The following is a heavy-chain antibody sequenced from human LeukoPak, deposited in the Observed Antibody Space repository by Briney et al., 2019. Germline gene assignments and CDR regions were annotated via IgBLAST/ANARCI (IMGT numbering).Heavy chain of an antibody. V-gene: IGHV3-7*01. CDR3: ARNQAEWELLFAYYFDY. D-gene: IGHD1-26*01. J-gene: IGHJ4*02. CDR2: IKQDGSEK. CDR1: GFTFSSYW. Sequence: GGSLRLSCAASGFTFSSYWMSWVRQAPGKGLEWVANIKQDGSEKYYVDSVKGRFTISRDNAKNSLYLQMNSLRAEDTAVYYCARNQAEWELLFAYYFDYWGQGTLVTGSS.